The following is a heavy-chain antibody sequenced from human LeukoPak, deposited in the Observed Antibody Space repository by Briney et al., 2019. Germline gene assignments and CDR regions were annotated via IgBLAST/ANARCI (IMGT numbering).Heavy chain of an antibody. CDR2: IRAGGGST. CDR3: ANNSPYCSGGSCPKELYY. J-gene: IGHJ4*02. V-gene: IGHV3-23*01. D-gene: IGHD2-15*01. Sequence: GGSLRLSCAASGFTFSSYAMSWVRPAPGEGLGWVSAIRAGGGSTFYVDYGKGRFTISRDNSKNTLYLQMNSLRGEDTAVYYCANNSPYCSGGSCPKELYYWGQGTLVTVSS. CDR1: GFTFSSYA.